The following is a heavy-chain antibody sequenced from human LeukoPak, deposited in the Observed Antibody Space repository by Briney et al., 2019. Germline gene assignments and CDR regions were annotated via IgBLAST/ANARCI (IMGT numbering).Heavy chain of an antibody. J-gene: IGHJ3*02. D-gene: IGHD5-12*01. CDR3: ARSQWLRFDAFDI. V-gene: IGHV3-7*04. CDR1: GFSFSSYW. Sequence: PGGSLRLSCAASGFSFSSYWMSWVRQAPGKGLEWVGNIRQDGSEKYYVDSVKGRFTISRDNATNSLYLQMNSLRAEDTAVYYCARSQWLRFDAFDIWGQGTMVTVSS. CDR2: IRQDGSEK.